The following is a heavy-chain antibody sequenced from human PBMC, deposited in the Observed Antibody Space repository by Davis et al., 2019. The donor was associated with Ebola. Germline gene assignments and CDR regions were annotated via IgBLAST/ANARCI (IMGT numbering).Heavy chain of an antibody. J-gene: IGHJ6*03. V-gene: IGHV4-34*01. Sequence: MPSETLSLTCAVYGGSFSGYYWSWIRQPPGKGLEWIGEINHSGRTNYNPSLKSRVTISADTSKNQFSLKLSSVTAADTAMYYCARGRVAVLVPAADNYHYYMDVWGKGTTVTVSS. CDR3: ARGRVAVLVPAADNYHYYMDV. CDR2: INHSGRT. CDR1: GGSFSGYY. D-gene: IGHD2-2*01.